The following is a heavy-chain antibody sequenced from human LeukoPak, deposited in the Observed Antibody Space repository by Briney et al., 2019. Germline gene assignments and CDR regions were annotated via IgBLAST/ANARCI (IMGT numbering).Heavy chain of an antibody. J-gene: IGHJ4*02. CDR2: ISYTSTYI. CDR1: GFTFSTYS. D-gene: IGHD3-22*01. CDR3: ARVRYYDSSGSPDY. Sequence: GGSLRLSCAASGFTFSTYSVNWVRQAPGKGLEWVSSISYTSTYIYYADSVKGRFTISRDNAKNSLYLQMNSLRAEDTAVYYCARVRYYDSSGSPDYWGQGTLVTVSS. V-gene: IGHV3-21*01.